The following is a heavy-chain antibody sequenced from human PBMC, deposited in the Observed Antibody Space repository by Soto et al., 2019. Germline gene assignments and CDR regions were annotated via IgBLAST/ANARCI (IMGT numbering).Heavy chain of an antibody. D-gene: IGHD3-10*01. CDR1: GGSFSGYY. Sequence: QVQLQQWGAGLLKPSETLSLTCAVYGGSFSGYYWSWIRQPPGKGLEWIGEINHSGSTNYNPSLKGRVTISVDTTKNQFSLKLRSVTAADTAVYYCAKTMAMVRGVKGWFDPWGQGTLVTVSS. J-gene: IGHJ5*02. CDR2: INHSGST. V-gene: IGHV4-34*01. CDR3: AKTMAMVRGVKGWFDP.